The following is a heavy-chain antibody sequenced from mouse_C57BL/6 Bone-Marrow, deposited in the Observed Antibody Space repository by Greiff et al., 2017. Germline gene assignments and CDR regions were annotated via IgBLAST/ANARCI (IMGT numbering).Heavy chain of an antibody. Sequence: QVHVKQPGAELVKPGASVKLSCKASGYTFTSYWMQWVKQRPGQGLEWIGEIDPSDSYTNYNQKFKGKATLTVDTSSSTAYMQLSSLTSEDSAVYSCANYGSSSWFAYWGQGTLVTVSA. CDR2: IDPSDSYT. CDR1: GYTFTSYW. J-gene: IGHJ3*01. CDR3: ANYGSSSWFAY. D-gene: IGHD1-1*01. V-gene: IGHV1-50*01.